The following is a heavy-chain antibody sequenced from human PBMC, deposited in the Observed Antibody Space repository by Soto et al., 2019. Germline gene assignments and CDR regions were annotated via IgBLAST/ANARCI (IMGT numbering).Heavy chain of an antibody. CDR1: GFTFSSYG. D-gene: IGHD3-3*01. Sequence: QVQLVESGGGVVQPGRSLRLSCAASGFTFSSYGMHWVRQAPGKGLEWVAVIWYDGSNKYYADSVKGRFTISRDNSKHTLYLQMNSLGAEDTAVYYCARGLDPGVLEWYYYYYGMDVWGQGTTVSVSS. V-gene: IGHV3-33*01. CDR2: IWYDGSNK. CDR3: ARGLDPGVLEWYYYYYGMDV. J-gene: IGHJ6*02.